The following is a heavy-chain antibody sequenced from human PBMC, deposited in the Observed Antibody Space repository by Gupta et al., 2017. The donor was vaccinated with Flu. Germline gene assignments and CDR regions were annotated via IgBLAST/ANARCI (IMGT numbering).Heavy chain of an antibody. CDR3: ARSFAYDRGAYYNY. D-gene: IGHD3-3*01. Sequence: EVQLVESGGGLVKPGGSLRLSCAASAFTFGTTSINWVRQAPGKGLEWVSSISSSSSYIYYADSVKGRFTVSRDNAGDSLYLQMDSLGAEDTAVYYCARSFAYDRGAYYNYWGQGTLVTVSS. J-gene: IGHJ4*02. CDR2: ISSSSSYI. CDR1: AFTFGTTS. V-gene: IGHV3-21*01.